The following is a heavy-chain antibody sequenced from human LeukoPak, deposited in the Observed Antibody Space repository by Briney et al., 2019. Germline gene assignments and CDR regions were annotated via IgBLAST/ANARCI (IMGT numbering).Heavy chain of an antibody. CDR2: ISGSGDNT. J-gene: IGHJ4*02. CDR1: GFTFSSYA. CDR3: AKGSYYDSSGSLYFDY. V-gene: IGHV3-23*01. Sequence: GGSLRLSCAASGFTFSSYAMSWVRQAPGKGLEWVSGISGSGDNTYYADSVKGRFTISRDNSKNTLYVQVNSLGTEDTAAYYCAKGSYYDSSGSLYFDYWGQGTLVTVSS. D-gene: IGHD3-22*01.